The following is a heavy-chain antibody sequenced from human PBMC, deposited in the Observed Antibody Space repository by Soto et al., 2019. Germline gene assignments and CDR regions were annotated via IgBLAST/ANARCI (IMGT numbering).Heavy chain of an antibody. J-gene: IGHJ3*02. CDR1: GFTFSSYW. Sequence: GGSLRLSCAASGFTFSSYWMSWVRQAPGKGLEWVANIKQDGSEKYYVDSVKGRFTISRDNAKNSLYLQMNSLRAEDTAVYYCARDVGDIVVADAFDIWGQGTMVTVSS. CDR2: IKQDGSEK. CDR3: ARDVGDIVVADAFDI. V-gene: IGHV3-7*01. D-gene: IGHD2-2*01.